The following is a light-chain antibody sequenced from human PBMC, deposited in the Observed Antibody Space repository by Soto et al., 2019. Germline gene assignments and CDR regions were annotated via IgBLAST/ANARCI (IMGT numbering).Light chain of an antibody. CDR1: HSITTY. V-gene: IGKV1-39*01. J-gene: IGKJ1*01. CDR2: AAS. CDR3: QQYGSLSWT. Sequence: IQITQSPSSLSASVGDRVPITCRTSHSITTYLDWYQQKPGKAPKLLIYAASSLQSGVPARFSGSGSGTDFTLTISRLEPEDFAVYYCQQYGSLSWTFGQGTKVDIK.